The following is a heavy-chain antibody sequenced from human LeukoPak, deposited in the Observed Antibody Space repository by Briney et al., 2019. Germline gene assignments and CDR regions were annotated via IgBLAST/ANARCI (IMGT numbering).Heavy chain of an antibody. D-gene: IGHD6-13*01. CDR3: ARDPPGIAASVSGG. CDR2: IYSGGTT. J-gene: IGHJ4*02. V-gene: IGHV3-53*01. Sequence: PGGSLRLSCKASGFTVSNNYMNWVRQAPGKGPEWVALIYSGGTTNYADSVKGRFTISRDNSKNTLYLQMTNVRVEDTAVYYCARDPPGIAASVSGGWGQGTLVTVSS. CDR1: GFTVSNNY.